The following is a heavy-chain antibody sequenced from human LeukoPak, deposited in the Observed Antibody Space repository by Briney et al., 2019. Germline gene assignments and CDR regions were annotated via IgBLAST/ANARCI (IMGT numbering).Heavy chain of an antibody. CDR2: ISASGGST. V-gene: IGHV3-23*01. J-gene: IGHJ4*02. CDR3: ASSNYGSGTYYFDY. Sequence: PGGSLRLSCAASGFTFSNYAMSWVRQAPGKGLEWVSSISASGGSTYYADSVKGRFTISRDNSPDTLYLQMNRLRAEDTAIYYCASSNYGSGTYYFDYWGQGTQVTVSS. CDR1: GFTFSNYA. D-gene: IGHD3-10*01.